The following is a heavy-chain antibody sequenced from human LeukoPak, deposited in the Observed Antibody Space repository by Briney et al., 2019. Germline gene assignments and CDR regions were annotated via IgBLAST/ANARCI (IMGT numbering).Heavy chain of an antibody. D-gene: IGHD2-8*02. V-gene: IGHV1-2*02. CDR1: GYTFTGYY. CDR3: ATQPGRGSPFKF. J-gene: IGHJ4*02. Sequence: ASVKVSCKASGYTFTGYYMHWVRQAPGQGLEWMGWINPNSGGTNYAQKFQGRVTMTRDTSISTAYMELSRLRSDDTAVYYCATQPGRGSPFKFWGQGTLVTVSS. CDR2: INPNSGGT.